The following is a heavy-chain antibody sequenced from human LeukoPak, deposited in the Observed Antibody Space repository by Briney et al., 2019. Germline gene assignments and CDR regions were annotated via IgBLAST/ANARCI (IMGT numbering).Heavy chain of an antibody. J-gene: IGHJ5*02. CDR3: ARRLTQYDCFDP. D-gene: IGHD2-2*01. V-gene: IGHV6-1*01. CDR1: GDSVPSNSVT. Sequence: SQTLSLTCAISGDSVPSNSVTWNWIRQSPSRGLEWLGRTYYRSTWYNDYVVSVRGRITVNPDTSKNQFSLHLNSVTPEDTAVYYCARRLTQYDCFDPWGQGILVTVSS. CDR2: TYYRSTWYN.